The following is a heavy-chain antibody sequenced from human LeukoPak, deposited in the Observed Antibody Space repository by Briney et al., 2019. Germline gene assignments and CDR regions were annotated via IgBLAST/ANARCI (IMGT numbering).Heavy chain of an antibody. Sequence: SGGSLRLPCAASGFTFSNYGMSWVRQAPGKGLEWVSAISGSGGSTYYADSVKGRFTISRDNSKNTLYLQMNSLRAEDTAVYYCAKATYYDILTGTIRRAFDIWGQGTMVTVSS. CDR3: AKATYYDILTGTIRRAFDI. CDR1: GFTFSNYG. CDR2: ISGSGGST. V-gene: IGHV3-23*01. D-gene: IGHD3-9*01. J-gene: IGHJ3*02.